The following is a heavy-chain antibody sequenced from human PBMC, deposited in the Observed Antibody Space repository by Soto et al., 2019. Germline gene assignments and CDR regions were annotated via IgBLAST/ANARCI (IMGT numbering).Heavy chain of an antibody. D-gene: IGHD3-10*01. V-gene: IGHV1-69*12. CDR2: SIPIFGTA. CDR3: ARDTPYGAESCWSYCGCMDV. J-gene: IGHJ6*02. CDR1: GGTFSSYA. Sequence: QVQLVQSGAEVKKPGSSVKVSCKASGGTFSSYAISWVRQAPGQGLEWMGGSIPIFGTANYAQKFQGRVTITADESTSTAYIELSSLRSEDTAVYYCARDTPYGAESCWSYCGCMDVWGQGTTVTVSS.